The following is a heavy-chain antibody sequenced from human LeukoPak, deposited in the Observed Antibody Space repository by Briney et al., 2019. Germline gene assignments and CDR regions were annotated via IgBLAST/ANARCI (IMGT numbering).Heavy chain of an antibody. V-gene: IGHV3-21*01. CDR2: ISSSSSYI. Sequence: GGSLRLSCAASGFTFSSYSMNWVRQAPGKWLEWVSSISSSSSYIYYADSVKGRFTISRDNAKNSLYLQMNSLRAEDTAVYYCARDQTYYDILNDAFDIWGQGTMVTVSS. CDR3: ARDQTYYDILNDAFDI. CDR1: GFTFSSYS. J-gene: IGHJ3*02. D-gene: IGHD3-9*01.